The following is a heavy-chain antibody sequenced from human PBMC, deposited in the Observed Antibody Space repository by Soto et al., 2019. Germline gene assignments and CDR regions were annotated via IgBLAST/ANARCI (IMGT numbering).Heavy chain of an antibody. Sequence: QVQLVESGGGVVQPGRSLRLSCAASGFTFSSYAMHWVRQAPGKGLEWVAVISYDGSNKYYADSVKGRFTISRDNSKNTLYLQMNSLRAEDTAVYYCAKGMIVVFSNFDYWGQGTLVTVSS. CDR1: GFTFSSYA. CDR2: ISYDGSNK. V-gene: IGHV3-30-3*01. CDR3: AKGMIVVFSNFDY. D-gene: IGHD3-22*01. J-gene: IGHJ4*02.